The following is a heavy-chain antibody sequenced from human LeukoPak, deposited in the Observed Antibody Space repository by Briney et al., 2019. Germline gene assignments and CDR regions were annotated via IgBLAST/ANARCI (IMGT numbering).Heavy chain of an antibody. V-gene: IGHV3-23*01. Sequence: GGSLRLSCAASGFTFSSYSMSWVRQAPGKGLEWVSAISGSGGSTYYADSVKGRFTISRDNSKNTLYLQMNSLRAEDTAIYYCAKDRSPTVTYWYFDLWGRGTLVTVSS. CDR3: AKDRSPTVTYWYFDL. D-gene: IGHD4-17*01. CDR2: ISGSGGST. CDR1: GFTFSSYS. J-gene: IGHJ2*01.